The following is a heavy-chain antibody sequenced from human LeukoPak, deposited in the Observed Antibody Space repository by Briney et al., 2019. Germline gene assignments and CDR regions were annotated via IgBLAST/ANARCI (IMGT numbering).Heavy chain of an antibody. CDR1: GFTVSSNY. CDR3: ARVWLFCYFDY. V-gene: IGHV3-53*01. Sequence: GGSLRLSCAASGFTVSSNYMSWVRQAPGKGLEWVSVIYSGGSTYYADSVKGRFTISRDNSKNTLYLQMNSLRAEDTAVYYCARVWLFCYFDYWGQGTLVTVSS. CDR2: IYSGGST. J-gene: IGHJ4*02. D-gene: IGHD3-9*01.